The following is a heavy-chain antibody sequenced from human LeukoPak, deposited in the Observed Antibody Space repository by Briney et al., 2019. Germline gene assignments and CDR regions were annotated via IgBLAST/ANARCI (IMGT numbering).Heavy chain of an antibody. CDR1: GFTFSTYG. D-gene: IGHD2-2*01. Sequence: GGSLRLSCAASGFTFSTYGMHWVRQAPGKGLEWVAVISYDGTNKFYADSVKGRFTVSRDNSKNTLYLQMNSLRGEDTAVYFCAREGVGKYAHDSWGQGTLVTVSS. V-gene: IGHV3-30*03. J-gene: IGHJ4*02. CDR2: ISYDGTNK. CDR3: AREGVGKYAHDS.